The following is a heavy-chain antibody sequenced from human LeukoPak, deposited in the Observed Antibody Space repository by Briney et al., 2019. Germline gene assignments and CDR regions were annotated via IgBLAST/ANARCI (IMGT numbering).Heavy chain of an antibody. CDR1: GGSISSGDYY. CDR3: ARALTGTTLDY. V-gene: IGHV4-30-4*01. D-gene: IGHD1-7*01. J-gene: IGHJ4*02. CDR2: IYYSGST. Sequence: PSETLSLTCTVSGGSISSGDYYWSWIRQPPGKGLAWIGYIYYSGSTYYNPPLKSRVTISVDTSKNQFSLKLSSVTAADTAVYYCARALTGTTLDYWGQGTLVTVSS.